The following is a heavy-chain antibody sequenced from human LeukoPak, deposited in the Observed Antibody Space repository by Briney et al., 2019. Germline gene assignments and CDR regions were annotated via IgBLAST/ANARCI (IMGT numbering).Heavy chain of an antibody. CDR2: IFYSGST. J-gene: IGHJ4*02. CDR1: GGSISSSSYY. V-gene: IGHV4-39*01. Sequence: PSETLSLTCTVSGGSISSSSYYWGWIRQPPGKGLEWIGSIFYSGSTYYNPSLKSRVTISVDTSKNQFSLKLRSVTAADTAVYYCARHGRYCSTTTCYQTIDYWAQGTLVTVSS. D-gene: IGHD2-2*01. CDR3: ARHGRYCSTTTCYQTIDY.